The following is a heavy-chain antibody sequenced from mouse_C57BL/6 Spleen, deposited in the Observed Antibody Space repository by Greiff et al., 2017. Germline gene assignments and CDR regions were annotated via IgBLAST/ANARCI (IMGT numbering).Heavy chain of an antibody. CDR1: GYTFTSYG. Sequence: VQVVESGAELARPGASVKLSCKASGYTFTSYGISWVKQRTGQGLEWIGEIYPRSGNTYYNEKFKGKATLTADKSSSTAYMELRSLTSEDSAVYFCARAGTGDYFDYWGQGTTLTVSS. D-gene: IGHD4-1*01. CDR3: ARAGTGDYFDY. J-gene: IGHJ2*01. V-gene: IGHV1-81*01. CDR2: IYPRSGNT.